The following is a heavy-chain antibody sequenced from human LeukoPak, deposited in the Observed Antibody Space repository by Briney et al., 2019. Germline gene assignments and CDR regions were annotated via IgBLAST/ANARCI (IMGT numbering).Heavy chain of an antibody. Sequence: GGSLRLPCAASGFTFSSYAMSWVRQAPGKGLEWVSVISNSGGSTYYADSVKGRFTISRDNSKNTLYLQLNSLRAEDTAVYYCAKFPTYYYDSSGYYLDYWGQGTLVTVSS. V-gene: IGHV3-23*01. CDR3: AKFPTYYYDSSGYYLDY. CDR2: ISNSGGST. J-gene: IGHJ4*02. CDR1: GFTFSSYA. D-gene: IGHD3-22*01.